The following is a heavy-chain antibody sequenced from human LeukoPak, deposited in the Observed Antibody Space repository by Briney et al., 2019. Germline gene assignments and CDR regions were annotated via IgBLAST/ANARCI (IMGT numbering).Heavy chain of an antibody. Sequence: GGSLRLSCAASGFTFTDYFMGWIRQAPGKGLDWVSHISRLGDTIDYADSVKGRFTIPRDNAKNSLFLQMNFLRAEDTAVYFCARVRRGGDSRYFDYWGQGALVTVSS. CDR3: ARVRRGGDSRYFDY. CDR1: GFTFTDYF. V-gene: IGHV3-11*01. CDR2: ISRLGDTI. J-gene: IGHJ4*02. D-gene: IGHD2-21*02.